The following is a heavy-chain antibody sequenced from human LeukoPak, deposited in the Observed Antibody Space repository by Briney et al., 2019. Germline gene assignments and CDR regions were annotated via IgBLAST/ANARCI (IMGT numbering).Heavy chain of an antibody. D-gene: IGHD6-6*01. J-gene: IGHJ4*02. CDR2: IAPNSGGT. V-gene: IGHV1-2*02. CDR3: AREYSSSSGRLYDY. Sequence: ASVKVSCKASGYTFTCYYMHWVRQAPGQGLEWMGWIAPNSGGTNYAQKFQGRVTMTRDTSINTAYMELNRLTSDDTAVYYRAREYSSSSGRLYDYWGLGTLVTVSS. CDR1: GYTFTCYY.